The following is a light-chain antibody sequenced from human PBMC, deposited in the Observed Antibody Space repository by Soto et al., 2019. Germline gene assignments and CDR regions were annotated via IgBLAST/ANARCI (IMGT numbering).Light chain of an antibody. CDR1: QSVASSY. J-gene: IGKJ5*01. CDR3: QQRSNWPIT. CDR2: GAS. Sequence: IVLSHSPGTLSLSPLQRATLSFRASQSVASSYLAWYQQKPGQAPRLLIYGASSRAAGIPDRFSGSGSGTDFSLTISRLEPEDFAVYYCQQRSNWPITFGQGTRLEIK. V-gene: IGKV3D-20*02.